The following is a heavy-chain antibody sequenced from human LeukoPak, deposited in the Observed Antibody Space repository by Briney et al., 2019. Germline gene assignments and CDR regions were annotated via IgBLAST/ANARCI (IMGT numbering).Heavy chain of an antibody. V-gene: IGHV3-23*01. CDR2: LSGSGRST. D-gene: IGHD3-10*01. Sequence: GGSLRLSCAASGFTFSSYAMNWVRQAPGKGLEWVSALSGSGRSTYYGGSVKGRFTISRDNSKNTLYLQMNSLRAEDTAVYYCAKGDSGSYYPFDYWGQGTLVTVSS. J-gene: IGHJ4*02. CDR1: GFTFSSYA. CDR3: AKGDSGSYYPFDY.